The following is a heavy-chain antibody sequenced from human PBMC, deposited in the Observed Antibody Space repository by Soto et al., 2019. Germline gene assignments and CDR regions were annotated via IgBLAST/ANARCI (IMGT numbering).Heavy chain of an antibody. D-gene: IGHD3-16*01. V-gene: IGHV4-39*01. Sequence: SETLSLTCTVSGGSFISNNYYWGWIRQPPGKGLEWIGSIYYSGSTYYNPSLKSRVTISVDTSKNQFSLKLSSVTAADTAVYYCARRVRYIWGSPDASDIWGQGTMVTVSS. CDR3: ARRVRYIWGSPDASDI. CDR1: GGSFISNNYY. CDR2: IYYSGST. J-gene: IGHJ3*02.